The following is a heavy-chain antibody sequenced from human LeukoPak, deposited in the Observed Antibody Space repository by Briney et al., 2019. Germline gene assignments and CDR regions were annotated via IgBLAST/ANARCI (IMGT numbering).Heavy chain of an antibody. CDR1: GYSFTNYW. J-gene: IGHJ4*02. Sequence: GESLKVSCKGSGYSFTNYWIGWVRQMPGKGLEWMGIIYPGDSDTRYSPSFQGQVTISADKSISTAYLQWSSLKASDTAMYYCARQNTYYDILTGSLNYFDYWGQGTLVTVSS. CDR2: IYPGDSDT. D-gene: IGHD3-9*01. CDR3: ARQNTYYDILTGSLNYFDY. V-gene: IGHV5-51*01.